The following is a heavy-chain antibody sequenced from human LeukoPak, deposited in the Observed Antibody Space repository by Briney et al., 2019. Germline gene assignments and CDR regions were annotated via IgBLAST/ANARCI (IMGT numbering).Heavy chain of an antibody. CDR3: AGEPDYGGNYFDY. Sequence: PGGSLRLSCAASGFTFSSYSMNWVRQAPGKGLEWVSVIYSGGSTYYADSVKGRFTISRDNSKNTLYLQMNSLRAEDTAVYYCAGEPDYGGNYFDYWGQGTLVTVSS. D-gene: IGHD4-23*01. CDR2: IYSGGST. V-gene: IGHV3-66*01. CDR1: GFTFSSYS. J-gene: IGHJ4*02.